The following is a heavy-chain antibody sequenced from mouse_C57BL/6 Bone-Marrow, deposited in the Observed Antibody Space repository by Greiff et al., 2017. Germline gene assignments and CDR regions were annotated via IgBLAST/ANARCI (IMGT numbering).Heavy chain of an antibody. CDR2: IDPSDSYT. J-gene: IGHJ2*01. CDR1: SYTFTSYW. CDR3: AREDGGDGYYYFDY. V-gene: IGHV1-50*01. Sequence: VQLQQPGAELVKPGASVKLSCKASSYTFTSYWMQWVKQRPGQGLEWIGEIDPSDSYTNYNQKFKGKATLTVDTSSSTAYMQLSSLTSEDSAVYYCAREDGGDGYYYFDYWGQGTTLTVSS. D-gene: IGHD2-3*01.